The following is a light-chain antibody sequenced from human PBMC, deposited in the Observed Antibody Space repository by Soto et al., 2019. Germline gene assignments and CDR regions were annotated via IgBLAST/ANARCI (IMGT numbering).Light chain of an antibody. J-gene: IGLJ3*02. V-gene: IGLV2-14*01. CDR2: EVS. CDR3: SSYTSSSWV. CDR1: SSDVGGYNY. Sequence: QSALTQPASVSGSPGQSITISCTGTSSDVGGYNYVSWYQHHPGKAPKLMIYEVSDRPSGVSNRFSGSKSGNTASLTISGLQAEDEADYYCSSYTSSSWVFGGGTKVTVL.